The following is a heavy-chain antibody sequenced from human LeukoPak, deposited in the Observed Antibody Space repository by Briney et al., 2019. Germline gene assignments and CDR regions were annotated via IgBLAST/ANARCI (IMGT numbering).Heavy chain of an antibody. J-gene: IGHJ4*02. CDR2: ISASGSST. CDR1: GFTFTSYA. Sequence: GGSLRLSCAASGFTFTSYAMNWVRQAPGKGLEWVSFISASGSSTHYADSVKGRFTISRDNSNNTLYLQINSLRAEDTAAYYCAKGAQYDFWTGYTLEYFDVWGKGTQVTVSS. V-gene: IGHV3-23*01. D-gene: IGHD3-3*01. CDR3: AKGAQYDFWTGYTLEYFDV.